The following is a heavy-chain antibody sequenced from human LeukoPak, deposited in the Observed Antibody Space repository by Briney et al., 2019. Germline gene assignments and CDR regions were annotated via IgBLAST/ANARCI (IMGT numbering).Heavy chain of an antibody. CDR3: VRDMSGKYSFDY. V-gene: IGHV3-64D*06. CDR1: GFTLTWHV. J-gene: IGHJ4*02. D-gene: IGHD1-26*01. Sequence: GGSLRLSCAASGFTLTWHVMHWVRQAPGKALEYVSFIHHDGEMTSYAESVRGRFTVSRDNSKNTLFLELSSLRTDDTAVYYCVRDMSGKYSFDYWGQGTLVIVST. CDR2: IHHDGEMT.